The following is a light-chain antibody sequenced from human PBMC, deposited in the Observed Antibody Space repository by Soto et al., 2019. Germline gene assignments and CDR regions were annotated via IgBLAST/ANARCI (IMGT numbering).Light chain of an antibody. CDR3: QQYGGSPYT. J-gene: IGKJ2*01. CDR1: QSVSSSY. V-gene: IGKV3-20*01. Sequence: EIVLTQSPGTLSLSPGERATLSCRASQSVSSSYLAWHQQKPGQAPRLLIYDASSSATGIPDRFSGSGSGTDFTLTISRLEPEDFAVYYCQQYGGSPYTFGQGTKLEIK. CDR2: DAS.